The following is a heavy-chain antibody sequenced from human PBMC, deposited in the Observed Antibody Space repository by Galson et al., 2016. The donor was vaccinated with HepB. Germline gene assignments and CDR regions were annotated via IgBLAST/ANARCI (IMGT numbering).Heavy chain of an antibody. CDR3: ARRTSSWYYFDY. Sequence: SETLSLTCTVSGGSISGYYWSWIRQPPGKGLEWIGYIYYRGSTNYNPSLKSRVTISVDTSKNQFSLKLSSVTAADTAVYHCARRTSSWYYFDYWGQGTLVTVSS. CDR1: GGSISGYY. V-gene: IGHV4-59*08. D-gene: IGHD2-2*01. CDR2: IYYRGST. J-gene: IGHJ4*02.